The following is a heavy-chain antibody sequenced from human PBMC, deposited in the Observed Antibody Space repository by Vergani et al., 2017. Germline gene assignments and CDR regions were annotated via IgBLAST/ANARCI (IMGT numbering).Heavy chain of an antibody. J-gene: IGHJ4*02. CDR1: GITFKNAW. CDR2: IRSKNDGGTA. CDR3: YTDYGDY. Sequence: EVQVVESGGGLIKPGGSLRLSCVVSGITFKNAWINWVRQAPGKGLEWVGRIRSKNDGGTADYAAPLKGRFTISRGESRDSAFLLVNNLKTEDTAVYFCYTDYGDYWGEGTLVTVSA. V-gene: IGHV3-15*01. D-gene: IGHD4-17*01.